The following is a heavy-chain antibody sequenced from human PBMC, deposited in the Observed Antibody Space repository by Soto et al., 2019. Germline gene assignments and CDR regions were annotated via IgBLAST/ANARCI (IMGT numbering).Heavy chain of an antibody. Sequence: PGGSLRLSCSASEFTFSSYAMHWVRQAPGKGLEYVSAISSNGGSTHYADSVKGRFTISRDNSKNTLYLQMSSLRAEDTAVYYCVKDRRYGSGIYTNYGMDVWGQGTTVTVSS. CDR3: VKDRRYGSGIYTNYGMDV. D-gene: IGHD3-10*01. CDR1: EFTFSSYA. CDR2: ISSNGGST. V-gene: IGHV3-64D*06. J-gene: IGHJ6*02.